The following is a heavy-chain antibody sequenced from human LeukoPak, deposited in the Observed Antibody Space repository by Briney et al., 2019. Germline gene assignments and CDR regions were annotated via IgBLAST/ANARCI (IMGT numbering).Heavy chain of an antibody. D-gene: IGHD2-8*02. CDR2: MHTSGST. Sequence: SETLSLTCTVSGGSIRCYYWNWIRQPAGKGLEWIGRMHTSGSTNYNPSLKSRLTMSVDTSKNQFSLKMRSVTAADTAVYYCAVGVLGAFDIWGQGTMVTVSS. CDR3: AVGVLGAFDI. V-gene: IGHV4-4*07. CDR1: GGSIRCYY. J-gene: IGHJ3*02.